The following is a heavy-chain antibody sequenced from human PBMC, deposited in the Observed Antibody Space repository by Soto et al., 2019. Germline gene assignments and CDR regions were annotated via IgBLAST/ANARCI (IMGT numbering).Heavy chain of an antibody. CDR2: INYSGST. Sequence: SETLSLTCTVSGGSISSYYWSWIRQPPGKGLEWIGYINYSGSTNYNPSLKSRVTISVDTSKNQFSLKLSSVTAADTAVYYCARDSGIAVAGSKRGYAFDIWGQGTMVTVSS. J-gene: IGHJ3*02. D-gene: IGHD6-19*01. CDR1: GGSISSYY. CDR3: ARDSGIAVAGSKRGYAFDI. V-gene: IGHV4-59*01.